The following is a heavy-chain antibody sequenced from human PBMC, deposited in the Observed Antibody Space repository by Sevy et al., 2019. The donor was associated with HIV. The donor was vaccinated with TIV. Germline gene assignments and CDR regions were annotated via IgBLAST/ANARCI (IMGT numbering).Heavy chain of an antibody. Sequence: ASVKVSCKASGGTFSSYGISWVRQAPGQGLEWMGGIIPNLGTVNYAQKFQGRVTITANESTKTAYMELSSLRSEDTAVYYCARGGGNGWYYFDYWGQATLVTVSS. CDR3: ARGGGNGWYYFDY. V-gene: IGHV1-69*13. D-gene: IGHD6-19*01. CDR1: GGTFSSYG. J-gene: IGHJ4*02. CDR2: IIPNLGTV.